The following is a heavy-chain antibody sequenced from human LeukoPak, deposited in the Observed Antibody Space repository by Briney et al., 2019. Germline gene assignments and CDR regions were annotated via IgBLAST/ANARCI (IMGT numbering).Heavy chain of an antibody. D-gene: IGHD3/OR15-3a*01. Sequence: GSLRLSCEGSGFSFSKAWMSWARQAPGKGLEWVGRIKSVTDGGTTDCAAPVKGRFTITRDDSNNILHLQMSSLKAEDTAVYYCTWPGRTFDYWGQGTLVTVSS. CDR2: IKSVTDGGTT. V-gene: IGHV3-15*01. CDR3: TWPGRTFDY. J-gene: IGHJ4*02. CDR1: GFSFSKAW.